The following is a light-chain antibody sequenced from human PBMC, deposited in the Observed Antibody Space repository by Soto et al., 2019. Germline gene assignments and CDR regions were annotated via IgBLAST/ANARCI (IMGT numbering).Light chain of an antibody. J-gene: IGLJ1*01. V-gene: IGLV2-14*01. CDR1: SSDVGGYNY. CDR3: SSYTSSSNLVV. Sequence: QSALTQPASVSGSPGQSITIPCTGTSSDVGGYNYVSWYQQHPGKAPKLMIYDVSNRPSGVSNRFSGSKSGNTASLTISGLQAEDEADYYCSSYTSSSNLVVFGTGTKVTVL. CDR2: DVS.